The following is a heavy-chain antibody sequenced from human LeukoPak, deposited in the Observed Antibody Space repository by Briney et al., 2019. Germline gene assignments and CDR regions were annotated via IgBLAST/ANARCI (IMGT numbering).Heavy chain of an antibody. CDR1: GYSISTSYY. CDR3: ARDSGTTGEVKFDP. CDR2: IYHSGNT. J-gene: IGHJ5*02. V-gene: IGHV4-38-2*02. D-gene: IGHD3-10*01. Sequence: SETLSLTCTVSGYSISTSYYWGWIRQPPGKGLEWIGSIYHSGNTYYNPSLKSRVAMSADTSRNQVSLTLSSVSAADTAVYYCARDSGTTGEVKFDPWGQGTLVTVSS.